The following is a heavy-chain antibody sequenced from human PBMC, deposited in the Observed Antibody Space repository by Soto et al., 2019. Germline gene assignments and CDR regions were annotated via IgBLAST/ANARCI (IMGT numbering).Heavy chain of an antibody. CDR3: TTDVVVVPAAMGYVVDI. CDR1: GFTFSNAW. D-gene: IGHD2-2*01. CDR2: IKSKTDGGTT. Sequence: AGGSLRLSCAAFGFTFSNAWMSWVRQAPGKGLEWVGRIKSKTDGGTTDYAAPVKGRFTISRDDSKNTLYLQMNSLKTEDTAVYYCTTDVVVVPAAMGYVVDIWGQGTMVTVSS. J-gene: IGHJ3*02. V-gene: IGHV3-15*01.